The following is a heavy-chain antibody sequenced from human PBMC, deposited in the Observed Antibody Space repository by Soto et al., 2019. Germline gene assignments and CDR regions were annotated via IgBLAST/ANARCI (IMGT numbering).Heavy chain of an antibody. V-gene: IGHV4-59*01. CDR2: IYYSENIDYSGIT. J-gene: IGHJ4*01. CDR3: ARVLGYSYGSYFDY. CDR1: GGSISSYY. Sequence: SETLSLTCTVSGGSISSYYWSWLRQPPGKGLEWTGNIYYSENIDYSGITNYNPSLKSRVTISVDTSKNQFSLKLRSATAADTAVYRCARVLGYSYGSYFDYWGHGTLVTVSS. D-gene: IGHD5-18*01.